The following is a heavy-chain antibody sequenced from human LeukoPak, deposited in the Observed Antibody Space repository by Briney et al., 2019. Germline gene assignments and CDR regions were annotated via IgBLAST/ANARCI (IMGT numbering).Heavy chain of an antibody. CDR3: ARGGGNLRGDY. Sequence: GGSLRLSRAASGFTFSSYSMNWVRQAPGKGLEWVSSISSSSSYIYYADSVKGRFTISRDNAKNSLYLQMNSLRAEDTAVYYCARGGGNLRGDYWGQGTLVTVSS. V-gene: IGHV3-21*01. CDR2: ISSSSSYI. D-gene: IGHD2-15*01. CDR1: GFTFSSYS. J-gene: IGHJ4*02.